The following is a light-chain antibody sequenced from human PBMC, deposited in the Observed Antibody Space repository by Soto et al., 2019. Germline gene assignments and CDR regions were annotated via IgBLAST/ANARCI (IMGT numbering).Light chain of an antibody. CDR1: QSVDSF. CDR3: QVRTDWHPFKYT. V-gene: IGKV3-11*01. J-gene: IGKJ2*01. Sequence: EIVLTQSPASLSLSPGERATLSCRASQSVDSFLAWYQQKPGRTPRLLIYDTSNRATGIPARFSGSGSGTHFTLTISRLEPEDFAVYYCQVRTDWHPFKYTFGQGTKLEVK. CDR2: DTS.